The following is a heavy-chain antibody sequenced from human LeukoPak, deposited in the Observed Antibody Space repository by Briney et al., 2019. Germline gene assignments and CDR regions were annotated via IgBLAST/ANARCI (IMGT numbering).Heavy chain of an antibody. CDR1: GFTFSSYA. J-gene: IGHJ3*02. CDR2: ISGSGGST. CDR3: AKGGSYDDAFDI. Sequence: GGPLRLSCAASGFTFSSYAMSWVRQAPGKGLEWVSAISGSGGSTYYADSVKGRFTISRDNSKNTLYLQMNSLRAEDTAVYYCAKGGSYDDAFDIWGQGTMVTVSS. V-gene: IGHV3-23*01. D-gene: IGHD1-26*01.